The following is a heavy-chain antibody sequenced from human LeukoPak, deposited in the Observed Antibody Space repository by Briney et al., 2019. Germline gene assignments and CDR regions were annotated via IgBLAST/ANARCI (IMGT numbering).Heavy chain of an antibody. V-gene: IGHV3-7*01. Sequence: PGGSLRLFCSVCGLMFKQSCHPWIRQATGKAVEWVARRKPDGSESWYVDSVKGRFTISRNNSKNLMYLQLTSLRAEDTALYYGARDRGRSSFDYWGQGTLVSVSS. D-gene: IGHD1-26*01. J-gene: IGHJ4*02. CDR3: ARDRGRSSFDY. CDR1: GLMFKQSC. CDR2: RKPDGSES.